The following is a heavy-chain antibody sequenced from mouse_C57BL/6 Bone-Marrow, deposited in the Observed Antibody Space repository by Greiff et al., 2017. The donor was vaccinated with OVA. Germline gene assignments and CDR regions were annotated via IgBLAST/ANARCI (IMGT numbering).Heavy chain of an antibody. V-gene: IGHV14-2*01. CDR2: IDPEDGEN. Sequence: VQLQQSGAELVKPGASVKLSCTASGFNIKDYYMHWVKQRNEQGLEWIGRIDPEDGENKYAQKFQGKATITADTSSNTAYLQISSLTSEDTAVNYCGRDNNGGYFAYWGQGTLVTVSA. CDR3: GRDNNGGYFAY. D-gene: IGHD1-3*01. CDR1: GFNIKDYY. J-gene: IGHJ3*01.